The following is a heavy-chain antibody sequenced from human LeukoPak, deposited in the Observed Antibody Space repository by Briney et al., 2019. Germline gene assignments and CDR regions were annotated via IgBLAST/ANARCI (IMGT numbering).Heavy chain of an antibody. CDR2: SSGSGGST. Sequence: GGSLRLSCAASGFTFGSYAMSWVRQAPGKGLEWVSASSGSGGSTYYADSVKGRFTISRDTSKNTLYLQMYGLRAEDTGVYYCAKDRAYGSGIPGYWGQGTLVTVSS. CDR3: AKDRAYGSGIPGY. V-gene: IGHV3-23*01. CDR1: GFTFGSYA. D-gene: IGHD3-10*01. J-gene: IGHJ4*02.